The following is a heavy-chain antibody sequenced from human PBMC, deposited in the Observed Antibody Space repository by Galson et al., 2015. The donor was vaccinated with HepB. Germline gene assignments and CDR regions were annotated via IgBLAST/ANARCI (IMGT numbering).Heavy chain of an antibody. CDR1: GVTLSGYT. CDR3: ATQLVANSTAYFDL. CDR2: ISSSHTYI. J-gene: IGHJ2*01. D-gene: IGHD2/OR15-2a*01. V-gene: IGHV3-21*01. Sequence: SLRHSCAASGVTLSGYTMNWVRQAPGSGLEWVSSISSSHTYINYADSLRGRFTASSDNSKTSLYLQMNSLSRDDTAVYYCATQLVANSTAYFDLWGRGTLDTVSS.